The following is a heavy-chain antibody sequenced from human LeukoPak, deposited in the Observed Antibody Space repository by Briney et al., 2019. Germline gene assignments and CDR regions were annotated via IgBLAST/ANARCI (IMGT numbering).Heavy chain of an antibody. CDR2: INSDGSST. CDR3: VSIPGD. Sequence: GGSLRLSCAASGFTFSSYWLHWVRQAPGKGLVWVSRINSDGSSTSYADSVKGRFTISRDNAKNTLYLQMNTLRAEDTAVYYCVSIPGDWGQGILVTVSS. J-gene: IGHJ4*02. V-gene: IGHV3-74*01. CDR1: GFTFSSYW. D-gene: IGHD7-27*01.